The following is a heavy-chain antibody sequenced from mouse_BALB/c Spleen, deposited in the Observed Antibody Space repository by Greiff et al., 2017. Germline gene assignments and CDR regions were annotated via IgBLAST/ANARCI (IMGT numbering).Heavy chain of an antibody. D-gene: IGHD1-1*01. CDR3: ARGLYYYGSKDWFAY. J-gene: IGHJ3*01. V-gene: IGHV2-9*02. CDR1: GFSLTSYG. CDR2: IWAGGST. Sequence: LQESGPGLVAPSQSLSITCTVSGFSLTSYGVHWVRQPPGKGLEWLGVIWAGGSTNYNSALMSRLSISKDNSKSQVFLKMNSLQTDDTAMYYCARGLYYYGSKDWFAYWGQGTLVTVSA.